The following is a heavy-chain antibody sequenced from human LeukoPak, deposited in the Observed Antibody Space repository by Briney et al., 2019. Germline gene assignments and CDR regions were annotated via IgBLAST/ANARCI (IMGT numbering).Heavy chain of an antibody. Sequence: GGSLTLSCAASGFIFSSYAMNWVRQAPGKGLEGVSTVTGSGDTTYYADFVKGRFTISRDNSTNTLDLQMNSLRAEETAVYYCAKVVSGSYLFQDWGQGTLVTVSS. CDR3: AKVVSGSYLFQD. D-gene: IGHD6-6*01. CDR1: GFIFSSYA. V-gene: IGHV3-23*01. CDR2: VTGSGDTT. J-gene: IGHJ1*01.